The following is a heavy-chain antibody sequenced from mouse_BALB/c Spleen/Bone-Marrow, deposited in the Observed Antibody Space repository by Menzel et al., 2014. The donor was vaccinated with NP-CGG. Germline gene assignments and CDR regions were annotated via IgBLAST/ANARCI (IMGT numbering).Heavy chain of an antibody. D-gene: IGHD2-3*01. Sequence: EVKLMESGPELVKPGASVKISCKASGYTFSDYNMHWVKQSHGKSLEWIGNIYPYNGGTGYNQKCKRKATLTVDNSSSTAYMELRSLTSEDSAVYHCARGWLLSWFAYWGQGTLVTVSA. CDR1: GYTFSDYN. CDR2: IYPYNGGT. CDR3: ARGWLLSWFAY. V-gene: IGHV1S29*02. J-gene: IGHJ3*01.